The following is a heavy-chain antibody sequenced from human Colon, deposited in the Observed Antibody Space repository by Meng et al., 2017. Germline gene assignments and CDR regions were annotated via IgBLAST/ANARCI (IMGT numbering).Heavy chain of an antibody. V-gene: IGHV1-3*04. CDR2: ISTNNGDT. D-gene: IGHD2-15*01. CDR3: ARERQTSGEDY. J-gene: IGHJ4*02. Sequence: QGQLGQSGAEVKKPGSSVKVSCKASGYTFTNYAIQWVRQAPGQRLEWVGWISTNNGDTRYSQNFQDRVTITRDTSAGTVYMDLNSLRSEDTAIYYCARERQTSGEDYWGQGTLVTVPS. CDR1: GYTFTNYA.